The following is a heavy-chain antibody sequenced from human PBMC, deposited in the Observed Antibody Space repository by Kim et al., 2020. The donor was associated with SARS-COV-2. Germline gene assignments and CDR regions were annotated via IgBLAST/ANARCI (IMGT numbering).Heavy chain of an antibody. CDR2: INGGNGNT. CDR1: GYTFTSCA. V-gene: IGHV1-3*01. J-gene: IGHJ6*02. D-gene: IGHD4-4*01. CDR3: ARESSYSNYRTPNYYGMDV. Sequence: ASVKVSCKASGYTFTSCAMHWVRQAPGQRLEWMGWINGGNGNTKYSQKFQGRVTITRDTSASTAYMELSSLRSEDTAVYYCARESSYSNYRTPNYYGMDVWGQGTTVTVSS.